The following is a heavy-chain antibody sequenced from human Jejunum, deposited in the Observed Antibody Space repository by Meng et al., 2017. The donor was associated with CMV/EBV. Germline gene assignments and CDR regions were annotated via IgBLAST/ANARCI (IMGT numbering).Heavy chain of an antibody. CDR2: SKAKAKSYTT. Sequence: APSIPFGNYYMDWGRPAPGKGLGWVGRSKAKAKSYTTEYAAAVAVRFTISRDDSTDSVYLQKNSLRSEDTGVYYCVRDPYRGDIWGRGTMVTVSS. V-gene: IGHV3-72*01. CDR1: SIPFGNYY. CDR3: VRDPYRGDI. J-gene: IGHJ3*02. D-gene: IGHD3-16*01.